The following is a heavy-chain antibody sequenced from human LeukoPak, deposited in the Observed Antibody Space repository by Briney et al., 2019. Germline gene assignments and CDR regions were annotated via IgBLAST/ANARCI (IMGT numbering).Heavy chain of an antibody. J-gene: IGHJ6*03. CDR3: TRVAGVRGVRYFHYMDV. CDR2: IRSKAYGGTT. V-gene: IGHV3-49*04. D-gene: IGHD3-10*01. Sequence: GGSLRLSCTASGFTFGDYAMSWVRQAPGKGLEWVGFIRSKAYGGTTEFAASVKGRFTISRDDSKSIAYLQFTSLKTEDTAVYYCTRVAGVRGVRYFHYMDVWGKGTTVTISS. CDR1: GFTFGDYA.